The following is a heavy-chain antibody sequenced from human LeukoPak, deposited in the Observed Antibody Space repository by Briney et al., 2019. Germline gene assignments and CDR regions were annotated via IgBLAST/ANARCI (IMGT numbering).Heavy chain of an antibody. CDR3: ARSVTMIVEWGIMNY. V-gene: IGHV1-69*01. CDR1: GGTFSSYA. Sequence: SVKVSCKASGGTFSSYAISWVRQAPGQGLEWMGGIIPIFGTANYAQKFQGRVTITADESTSTAYMELSSPRSEDTAVYYCARSVTMIVEWGIMNYWGQGTLVTVSS. CDR2: IIPIFGTA. D-gene: IGHD3-22*01. J-gene: IGHJ4*02.